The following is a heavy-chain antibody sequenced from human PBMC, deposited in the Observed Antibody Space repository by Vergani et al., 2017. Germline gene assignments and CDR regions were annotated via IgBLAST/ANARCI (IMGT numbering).Heavy chain of an antibody. D-gene: IGHD3-22*01. V-gene: IGHV3-23*04. CDR3: AKTSAYYYDSSGYYLDY. Sequence: EVQLVESGGGLVQPGGSLRLSCAASGFTFSSYAMSWVRQAPGKGLEWVSAISGSGGSTYYADSVKGRFTISRDNSKNTLYLQMNSLRAEDTAVYYCAKTSAYYYDSSGYYLDYWGQGTLVTVSS. J-gene: IGHJ4*02. CDR2: ISGSGGST. CDR1: GFTFSSYA.